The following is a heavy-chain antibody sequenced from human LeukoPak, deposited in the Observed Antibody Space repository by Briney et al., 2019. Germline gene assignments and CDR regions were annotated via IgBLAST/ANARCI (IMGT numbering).Heavy chain of an antibody. J-gene: IGHJ5*02. D-gene: IGHD3-9*01. CDR3: AITYDILTGYPLYWFDP. Sequence: ASVKVSCKASGYTFTGYYMHWVRQAPGQGLEGMGWINPNSGGTNYAQKFQGRVTMTRDTSISTAYMELSRLRSDDPAAYYCAITYDILTGYPLYWFDPWGQGTLVTVSS. CDR1: GYTFTGYY. V-gene: IGHV1-2*02. CDR2: INPNSGGT.